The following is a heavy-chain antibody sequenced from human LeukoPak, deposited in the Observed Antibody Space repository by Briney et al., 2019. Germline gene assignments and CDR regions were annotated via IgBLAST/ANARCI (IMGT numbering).Heavy chain of an antibody. CDR3: TSRAGPVDTTVPLTGFGY. D-gene: IGHD5-18*01. CDR2: ISVNGGRT. Sequence: PGGSLRLSCAASGFTFSTYALSWVRQAPGKGLEWVSVISVNGGRTYYADSVKGRFTISRDNSKNTLYLQMNSLRAEDTAVYYCTSRAGPVDTTVPLTGFGYWGQGTLVTVSS. V-gene: IGHV3-23*01. J-gene: IGHJ4*02. CDR1: GFTFSTYA.